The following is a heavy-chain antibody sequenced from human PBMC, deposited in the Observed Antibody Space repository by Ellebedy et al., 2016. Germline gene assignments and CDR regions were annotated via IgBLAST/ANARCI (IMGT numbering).Heavy chain of an antibody. Sequence: GGSLRLSXAASGFTFSSYSMNWVRQAPGKGLEWVSAISGSGGSTYYADSVKGRFTISRDNSKNTLYLQMNSLRAEDTAVYYCAKRDTTTYWYFDLWGRGTLVTVSS. J-gene: IGHJ2*01. D-gene: IGHD4-17*01. CDR1: GFTFSSYS. CDR2: ISGSGGST. CDR3: AKRDTTTYWYFDL. V-gene: IGHV3-23*01.